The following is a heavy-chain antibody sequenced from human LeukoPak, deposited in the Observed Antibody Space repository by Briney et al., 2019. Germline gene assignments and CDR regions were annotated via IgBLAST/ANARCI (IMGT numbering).Heavy chain of an antibody. J-gene: IGHJ4*02. CDR2: ISSSSSTI. D-gene: IGHD3-9*01. V-gene: IGHV3-48*01. CDR3: ARSKYYDILTGPRDY. Sequence: GSLRLPCAASGFTFSSYSMNWVRQAPGKGLEWVSYISSSSSTIYYADSVKGRFTISRDNAKNSLYLQMNSLRAEDTAVYYCARSKYYDILTGPRDYWGQGTLVTVSS. CDR1: GFTFSSYS.